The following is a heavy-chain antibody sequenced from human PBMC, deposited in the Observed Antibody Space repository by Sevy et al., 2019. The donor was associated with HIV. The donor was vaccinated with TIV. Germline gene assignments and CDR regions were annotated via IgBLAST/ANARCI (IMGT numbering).Heavy chain of an antibody. CDR2: ISYDGSNK. CDR1: GFTFSSYA. CDR3: ARAWNFYYDSSGYYLDY. D-gene: IGHD3-22*01. Sequence: GESLKISCAASGFTFSSYAMHWVRQAPGKGLEWVAVISYDGSNKYYADSVKGRFTISRDNSKNTRYLQMNSLRAEDTAVYYCARAWNFYYDSSGYYLDYWGQGTLVTVSS. J-gene: IGHJ4*02. V-gene: IGHV3-30*04.